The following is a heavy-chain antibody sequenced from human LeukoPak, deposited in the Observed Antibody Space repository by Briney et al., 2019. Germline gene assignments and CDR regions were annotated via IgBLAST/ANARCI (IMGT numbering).Heavy chain of an antibody. CDR1: GFTFSSYW. J-gene: IGHJ6*03. D-gene: IGHD6-13*01. CDR2: INQDGSGK. CDR3: ASHPYSSSWSYYYYYYMDV. Sequence: PGGSLRLSCAASGFTFSSYWMSWVRQAPGKGLEWVANINQDGSGKYYVDSVKGRFTISRDNAKNSLYLQMNSLRAEDTAVYYCASHPYSSSWSYYYYYYMDVWGKGTTVTVSS. V-gene: IGHV3-7*01.